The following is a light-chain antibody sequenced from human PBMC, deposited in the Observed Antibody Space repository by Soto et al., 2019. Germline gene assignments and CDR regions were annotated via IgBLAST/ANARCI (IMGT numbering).Light chain of an antibody. CDR3: QQYGSSPLT. J-gene: IGKJ4*01. Sequence: EIVLTQSPATLSLSPGERATLSCGASQSVRSSYLAWYQQKPGLAPRLLIYDASSRATGIPDRFSGSGSGTDFTLTISRLAPEDFAVYYFQQYGSSPLTFGGGTKVEIK. V-gene: IGKV3D-20*01. CDR1: QSVRSSY. CDR2: DAS.